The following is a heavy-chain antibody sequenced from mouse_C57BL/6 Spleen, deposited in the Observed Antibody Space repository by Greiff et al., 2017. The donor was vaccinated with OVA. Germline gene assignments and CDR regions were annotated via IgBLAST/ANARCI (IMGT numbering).Heavy chain of an antibody. CDR3: LFHYYGSSHWYFDV. D-gene: IGHD1-1*01. J-gene: IGHJ1*03. CDR2: IYPGDGDT. CDR1: GYAFSSYW. Sequence: QVQLQQSGAELVKPGASVKISCKASGYAFSSYWMNWVKQRPGKGLEWIGQIYPGDGDTNYNGKFKGKATLTADKSSSTAYMQLSSLTSEDSAVYVCLFHYYGSSHWYFDVWGTGTTVTVSS. V-gene: IGHV1-80*01.